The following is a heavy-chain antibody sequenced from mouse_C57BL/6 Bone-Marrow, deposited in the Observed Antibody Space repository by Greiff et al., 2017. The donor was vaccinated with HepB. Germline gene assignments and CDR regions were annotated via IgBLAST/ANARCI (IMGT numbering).Heavy chain of an antibody. J-gene: IGHJ2*01. D-gene: IGHD1-1*01. CDR3: ATYGPEDY. Sequence: EVKLVESGGDLVKPGGSLKLSCAASGFTFSSYGMSWVRQTPDKRLEWVATISSGGSYTYYPDSVKGRFTISRDNAKNTLYLQMSSLKSEDTAMYYCATYGPEDYWGQGTTLTVSS. CDR1: GFTFSSYG. V-gene: IGHV5-6*01. CDR2: ISSGGSYT.